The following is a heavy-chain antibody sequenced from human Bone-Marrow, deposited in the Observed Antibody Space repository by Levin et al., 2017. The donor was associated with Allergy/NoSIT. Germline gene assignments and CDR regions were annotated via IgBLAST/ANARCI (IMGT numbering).Heavy chain of an antibody. CDR2: IGYDGSKK. J-gene: IGHJ6*03. D-gene: IGHD3-10*01. V-gene: IGHV3-33*01. CDR3: ARDPSMVRGVRSFYYYYYMDV. Sequence: GGSLRLSCAASGFTFSDYGMHWVRQAPGKGLEWVAIIGYDGSKKYYLDSVRGRSTISRDNSKNTLYLQMNGLRAEDTAVYYCARDPSMVRGVRSFYYYYYMDVWGKGTTVTVS. CDR1: GFTFSDYG.